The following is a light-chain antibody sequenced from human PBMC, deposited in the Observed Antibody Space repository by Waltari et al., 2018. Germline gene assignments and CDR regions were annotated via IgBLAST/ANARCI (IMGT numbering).Light chain of an antibody. J-gene: IGKJ1*01. CDR3: MQGTHWPRT. CDR1: QSLVYSDGNTY. V-gene: IGKV2-30*01. CDR2: NVS. Sequence: DVVLTQSPLSLPVTLGQPASISCRSSQSLVYSDGNTYLNWFQQRPDQSPRRLIYNVSNRDSGVPDRFSGSGSGTDFTLKISRVEAEDVGVYYCMQGTHWPRTFGQGTRVEIK.